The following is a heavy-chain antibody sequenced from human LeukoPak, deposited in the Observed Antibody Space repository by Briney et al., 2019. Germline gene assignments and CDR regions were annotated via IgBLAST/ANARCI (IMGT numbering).Heavy chain of an antibody. CDR1: GYTFTSYG. J-gene: IGHJ4*02. Sequence: GASVKVSCKASGYTFTSYGIGWVRQAPGQGLEWMGWISAYNGNTNYAQKLQGRVTMTTDTSTSTAYMELRSLRSDDTAVYYCAREADDSSGYFPDYWGQGTLVAVSS. V-gene: IGHV1-18*01. CDR2: ISAYNGNT. D-gene: IGHD3-22*01. CDR3: AREADDSSGYFPDY.